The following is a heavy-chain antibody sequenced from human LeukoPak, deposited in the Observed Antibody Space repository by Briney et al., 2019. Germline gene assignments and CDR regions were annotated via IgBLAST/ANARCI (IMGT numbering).Heavy chain of an antibody. J-gene: IGHJ4*02. CDR1: GYTFTGYY. Sequence: ASVKVSCKASGYTFTGYYMHWVRQAPGQGLEWMGWINPNSGGTNYAQKFQGRVTMTRDTSISTAYMELSRLRSDDTAVYYCAREPLYGSGSWTVDYWGQGTLVTVSS. D-gene: IGHD3-10*01. V-gene: IGHV1-2*02. CDR3: AREPLYGSGSWTVDY. CDR2: INPNSGGT.